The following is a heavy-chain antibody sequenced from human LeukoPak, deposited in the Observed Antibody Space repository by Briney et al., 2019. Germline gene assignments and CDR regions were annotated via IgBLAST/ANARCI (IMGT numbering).Heavy chain of an antibody. CDR2: INHSGST. D-gene: IGHD5-18*01. CDR3: ARDSYAGIGWFDP. CDR1: GGSFSGYY. Sequence: SETLSLTCAVYGGSFSGYYWSWIRQPPGKGLEWIGEINHSGSTNYNPSLKSRVTISVDTSKNQFSLKLSSVTAADMAVYYCARDSYAGIGWFDPWGQGTLVTVSS. J-gene: IGHJ5*02. V-gene: IGHV4-34*01.